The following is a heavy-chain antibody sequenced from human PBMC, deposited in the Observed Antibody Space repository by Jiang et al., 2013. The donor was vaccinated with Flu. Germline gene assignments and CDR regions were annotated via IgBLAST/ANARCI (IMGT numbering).Heavy chain of an antibody. CDR3: ARHPSANWFGP. CDR2: INWDDNK. J-gene: IGHJ5*02. Sequence: KPTQTLTLTCTFSGFSLTASGMCVSWIRQPPGKALEWLARINWDDNKYYSTSLKTRLTISKDTSKNQVVLTMTNMDPVDTATYYCARHPSANWFGPWGQGTLVTVSS. CDR1: GFSLTASGMC. D-gene: IGHD1-26*01. V-gene: IGHV2-70*11.